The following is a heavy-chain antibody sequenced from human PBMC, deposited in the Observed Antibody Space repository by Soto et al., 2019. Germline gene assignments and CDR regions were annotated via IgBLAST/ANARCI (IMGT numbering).Heavy chain of an antibody. J-gene: IGHJ6*02. Sequence: SETLSLTCAVSGGSISSGGYSWSWIRQPPGKGLEWIGYIYYSGNTYYNPSLKSRVTISVDTSKNQFSLKLSSVTAADTAVYYCARHLTYCSAGSCYSDFPYYGMDVWGQGTTVTVSS. CDR2: IYYSGNT. CDR1: GGSISSGGYS. CDR3: ARHLTYCSAGSCYSDFPYYGMDV. V-gene: IGHV4-30-2*03. D-gene: IGHD2-15*01.